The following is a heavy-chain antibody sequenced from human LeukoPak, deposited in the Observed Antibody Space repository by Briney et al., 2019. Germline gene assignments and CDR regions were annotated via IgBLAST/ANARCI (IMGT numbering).Heavy chain of an antibody. V-gene: IGHV4-31*03. Sequence: SETLSLTCTVSGGSISSGGYYWSWIRQHPGKGLEWIGYIYYSGSTYYNPSLKSRVTISVDTSKNQFPLKLSSVTAADTAVYYCARVGVSPYYYDSSGYYYHAFDIWGQGTMVTVSS. D-gene: IGHD3-22*01. J-gene: IGHJ3*02. CDR2: IYYSGST. CDR3: ARVGVSPYYYDSSGYYYHAFDI. CDR1: GGSISSGGYY.